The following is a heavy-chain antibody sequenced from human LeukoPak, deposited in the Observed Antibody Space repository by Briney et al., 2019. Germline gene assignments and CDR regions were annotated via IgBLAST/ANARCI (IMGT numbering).Heavy chain of an antibody. Sequence: GGSLRLSCAASGFTFSSYAMSWVRQAPGKGLEWVSAISGSGGSTYYADSVKGRFTISRDYSKNTLYLQMNSLRAEDTAVYYCAKGPGYSSGWYRYYYYGMDVWGQGTTVTVSS. J-gene: IGHJ6*02. D-gene: IGHD6-19*01. CDR3: AKGPGYSSGWYRYYYYGMDV. V-gene: IGHV3-23*01. CDR1: GFTFSSYA. CDR2: ISGSGGST.